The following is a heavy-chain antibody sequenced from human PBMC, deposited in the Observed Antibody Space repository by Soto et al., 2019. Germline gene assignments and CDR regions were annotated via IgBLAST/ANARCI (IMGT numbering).Heavy chain of an antibody. Sequence: QVQLQESGPGLVEPSQTLSLICTVSGGSISSGDYYWSWIRQLPGKGLEWIGYIYYSGTTFHNPSVNSRVSKSVAPPKNLVSLKLSSMTAADTAVYYCARTSGDYVLSKYFQPWGQGTLVTVSS. V-gene: IGHV4-31*03. D-gene: IGHD4-17*01. J-gene: IGHJ1*01. CDR1: GGSISSGDYY. CDR3: ARTSGDYVLSKYFQP. CDR2: IYYSGTT.